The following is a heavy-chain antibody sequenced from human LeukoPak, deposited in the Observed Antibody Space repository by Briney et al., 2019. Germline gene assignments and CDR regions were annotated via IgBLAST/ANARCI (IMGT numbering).Heavy chain of an antibody. Sequence: GGSLRLSCAASGFIFSSYWMSWVRQAPGKGLEWVANIKQDGSEKYYVDSVKGRFTISRDNVKNSLYLQMNSLRAEDTAVYYCARDHGAAAAGTSHFDFWGQGTLVTVSS. V-gene: IGHV3-7*01. CDR2: IKQDGSEK. CDR1: GFIFSSYW. J-gene: IGHJ4*02. CDR3: ARDHGAAAAGTSHFDF. D-gene: IGHD6-13*01.